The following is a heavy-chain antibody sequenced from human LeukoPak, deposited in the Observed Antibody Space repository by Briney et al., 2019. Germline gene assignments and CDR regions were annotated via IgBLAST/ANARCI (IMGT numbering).Heavy chain of an antibody. CDR2: ISAYNGNT. CDR1: GYTLTSYG. CDR3: ARAGGGSYYTPFDY. V-gene: IGHV1-18*01. Sequence: ASVKVSCKASGYTLTSYGISWVRQAPGHGLEWIGWISAYNGNTNYAQKLQGRVTMTTDTSTSTAYMELRSLRSDDTAVYYGARAGGGSYYTPFDYWGQGTLVTVSS. J-gene: IGHJ4*02. D-gene: IGHD1-26*01.